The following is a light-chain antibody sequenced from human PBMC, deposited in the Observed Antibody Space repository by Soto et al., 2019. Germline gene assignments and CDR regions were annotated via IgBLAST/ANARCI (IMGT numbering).Light chain of an antibody. J-gene: IGKJ4*01. V-gene: IGKV3-15*01. CDR2: AAS. CDR3: QQYNNWRT. CDR1: ESVSSN. Sequence: EIGMTQSPATLSVSPGERATLSCRASESVSSNLAWYQQKPGKAPRLLIYAASTKSTGIPARFSGSGSGTEFTLISSSLQSEDFALYYCQQYNNWRTFGGGTKVEIK.